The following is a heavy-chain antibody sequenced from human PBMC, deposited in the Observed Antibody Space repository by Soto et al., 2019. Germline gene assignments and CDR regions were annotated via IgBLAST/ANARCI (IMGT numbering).Heavy chain of an antibody. CDR3: ARGLSVTLCDN. J-gene: IGHJ4*02. Sequence: QVQLQESGPGLVKPSQTLSLTCTVSGGSISTGGYYWTWIRQHPGKGLEWIGYIYYSGSTYYNPSLKSRVTISVDTSKNQFSLKRSSVTAADTAVYYCARGLSVTLCDNWGQGTLVTVSS. CDR1: GGSISTGGYY. CDR2: IYYSGST. D-gene: IGHD4-17*01. V-gene: IGHV4-31*03.